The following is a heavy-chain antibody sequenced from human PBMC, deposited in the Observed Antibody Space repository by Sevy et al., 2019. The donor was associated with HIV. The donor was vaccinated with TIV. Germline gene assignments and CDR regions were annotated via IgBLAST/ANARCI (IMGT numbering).Heavy chain of an antibody. D-gene: IGHD1-26*01. Sequence: GGSLRLSCVASGFTFSNAWMSWVRQTPGKGLEWVGRIKSKTDGGTRDFAAPVKGRFAIARDDSKNTLSLQMDSLKTEDTAVYYCTGGVGTSDFDYWGQRILVTVSS. V-gene: IGHV3-15*01. CDR1: GFTFSNAW. CDR2: IKSKTDGGTR. CDR3: TGGVGTSDFDY. J-gene: IGHJ4*02.